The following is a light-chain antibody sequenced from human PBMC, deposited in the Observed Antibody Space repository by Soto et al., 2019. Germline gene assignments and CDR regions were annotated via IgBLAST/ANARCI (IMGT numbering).Light chain of an antibody. CDR2: RAS. V-gene: IGKV3-15*01. CDR3: QQYSNWPPWT. J-gene: IGKJ1*01. Sequence: EIVMTQSPATLAVSPGDTATLSCRASQSLGGNLAWYQQKPGQGPRLLIFRASSRATGVPASFSASGSGTEFTLTISGLQSEDFAIYYCQQYSNWPPWTFGPGTQVEIK. CDR1: QSLGGN.